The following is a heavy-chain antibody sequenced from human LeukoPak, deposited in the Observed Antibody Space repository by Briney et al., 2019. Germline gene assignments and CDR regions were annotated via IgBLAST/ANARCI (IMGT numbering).Heavy chain of an antibody. CDR3: ARARDTAAVNGDWFDP. J-gene: IGHJ5*02. CDR1: GGTFSSYA. D-gene: IGHD6-13*01. Sequence: ASVKVSCKASGGTFSSYAISWVRQAPGQGLEWRGGFIPIFGTANYAQKFQGRVTITADESTSTAYMELSSLRSEDTAVYYCARARDTAAVNGDWFDPWGQGTLVTVSS. V-gene: IGHV1-69*13. CDR2: FIPIFGTA.